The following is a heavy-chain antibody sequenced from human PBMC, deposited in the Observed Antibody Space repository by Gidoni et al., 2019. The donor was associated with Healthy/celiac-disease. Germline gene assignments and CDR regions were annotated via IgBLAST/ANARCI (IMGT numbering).Heavy chain of an antibody. CDR1: GFTFDDYA. CDR3: AKDKEGFWSGDRPEYYFDY. V-gene: IGHV3-43D*03. J-gene: IGHJ4*02. D-gene: IGHD3-3*01. Sequence: EVQLVESGGVVVQPGGSLRLSCAASGFTFDDYAMHWVRQAPGKGLEWVSLISWDGGSTYYADSVKGRFTISRDNSKNSLYLQMNSLRAEDTALYYCAKDKEGFWSGDRPEYYFDYWGQGTLVTVSS. CDR2: ISWDGGST.